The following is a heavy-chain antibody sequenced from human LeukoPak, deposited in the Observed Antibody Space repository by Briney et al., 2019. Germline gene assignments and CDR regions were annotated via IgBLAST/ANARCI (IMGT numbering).Heavy chain of an antibody. Sequence: SETLSLTCTVSGGSISSYYWSWIRQPPGRGLEWIGSIHYSGSTSYNSSLKSRVTISVDTSKNQFSLKLSSVTPADSAVYYCARQVYSSSWSYYFDYWGQGILVTVSS. CDR3: ARQVYSSSWSYYFDY. CDR1: GGSISSYY. J-gene: IGHJ4*02. CDR2: IHYSGST. D-gene: IGHD6-13*01. V-gene: IGHV4-59*01.